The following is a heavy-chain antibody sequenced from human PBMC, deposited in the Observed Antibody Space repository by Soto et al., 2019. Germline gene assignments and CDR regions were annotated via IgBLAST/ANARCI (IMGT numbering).Heavy chain of an antibody. Sequence: SETLSLTCTVSGDSISSSDYFWGWIRRPPGKGLEWIGSFHHSGSTNYNPSLKSRVTISVDTSKNQFSLKLSSVTAADTAVYYCASTRSNDKTTWGQGTLVTVSS. J-gene: IGHJ4*02. CDR3: ASTRSNDKTT. CDR2: FHHSGST. V-gene: IGHV4-39*07. CDR1: GDSISSSDYF. D-gene: IGHD3-22*01.